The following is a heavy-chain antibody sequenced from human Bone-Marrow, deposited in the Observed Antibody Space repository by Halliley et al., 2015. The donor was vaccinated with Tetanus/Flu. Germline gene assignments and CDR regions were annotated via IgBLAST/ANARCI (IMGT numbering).Heavy chain of an antibody. J-gene: IGHJ4*02. V-gene: IGHV3-30*03. Sequence: SLRLSCAASGFTFSGYGMHWVRQTPGKGPEWLSVISPDGSKKYYGVTVKGRFTISRDNSKNTLYLQINSLRVQDTAVYYCVRPWGHWGQGTLVTVSS. CDR3: VRPWGH. CDR2: ISPDGSKK. CDR1: GFTFSGYG. D-gene: IGHD3-16*01.